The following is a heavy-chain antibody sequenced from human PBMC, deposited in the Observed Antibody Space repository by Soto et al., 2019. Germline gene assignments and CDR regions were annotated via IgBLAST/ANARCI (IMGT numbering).Heavy chain of an antibody. CDR2: ISYDGSNK. CDR3: AKSVGRVAGPFDY. J-gene: IGHJ4*02. Sequence: PGGSLRLSCAASGFTFSSYGMHWVRQAPGKGLEWVAVISYDGSNKYYADSVKGRFTISRDNSKNTLYLQMNSLRAEDTAVYYCAKSVGRVAGPFDYWGQGTLVTVSS. D-gene: IGHD2-15*01. CDR1: GFTFSSYG. V-gene: IGHV3-30*18.